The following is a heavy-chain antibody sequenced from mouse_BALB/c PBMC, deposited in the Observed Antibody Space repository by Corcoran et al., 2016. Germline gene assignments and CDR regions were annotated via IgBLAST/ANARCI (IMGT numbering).Heavy chain of an antibody. J-gene: IGHJ4*01. Sequence: DVQLQESGAVLVKPSQSLSLTCSVTGYSITSGYYWNWIRQFPGNKLEWMGYISYDGSNNYNPSLKNRISITRDTSKNQFFLKLNSVTTEDTATYYCARGDYYGYVNAMDYWGQGASVTVSS. D-gene: IGHD1-2*01. V-gene: IGHV3-6*02. CDR1: GYSITSGYY. CDR2: ISYDGSN. CDR3: ARGDYYGYVNAMDY.